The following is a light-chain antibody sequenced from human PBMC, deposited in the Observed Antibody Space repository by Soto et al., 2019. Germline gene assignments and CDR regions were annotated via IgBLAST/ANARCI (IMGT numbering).Light chain of an antibody. J-gene: IGKJ5*01. Sequence: IELTQSPCTLSLSPGERAPLSCRAIQSVSSSYLAWYQQKPGQAPRLLIYGASSRATGIPARFSGSGSGTDFTLTISSREPEDFAVYYCQQRSNWTPITFGQGTRMEIK. CDR2: GAS. V-gene: IGKV3D-20*02. CDR1: QSVSSSY. CDR3: QQRSNWTPIT.